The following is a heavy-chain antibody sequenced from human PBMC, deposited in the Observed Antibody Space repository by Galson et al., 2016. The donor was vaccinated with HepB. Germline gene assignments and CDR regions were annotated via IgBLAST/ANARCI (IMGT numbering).Heavy chain of an antibody. D-gene: IGHD3-10*01. CDR1: GFTFNTYG. CDR2: ISSASSIK. V-gene: IGHV3-48*04. CDR3: AREGSLGAGRGNWFDP. Sequence: SLRLSCADSGFTFNTYGMNWVRQAPGKGLEWVSYISSASSIKYYADSVKGRFTISRDNARHSLYLEMNSLRVEDTAVYYCAREGSLGAGRGNWFDPWGQGILVTVSS. J-gene: IGHJ5*02.